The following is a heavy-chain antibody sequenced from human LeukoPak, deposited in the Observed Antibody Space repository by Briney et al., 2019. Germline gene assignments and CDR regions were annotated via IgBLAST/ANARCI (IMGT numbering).Heavy chain of an antibody. CDR2: INHSGST. D-gene: IGHD5-12*01. CDR3: ARGERGYLDY. Sequence: NPSETLSLTRAVYGGSFSGYYWSWIRQPPGKGLEWIGEINHSGSTNYNPSLKSRVTISVDTSKNQFSLKLSSVTAADTAVYYCARGERGYLDYWGQGTLVTVSS. CDR1: GGSFSGYY. V-gene: IGHV4-34*01. J-gene: IGHJ4*02.